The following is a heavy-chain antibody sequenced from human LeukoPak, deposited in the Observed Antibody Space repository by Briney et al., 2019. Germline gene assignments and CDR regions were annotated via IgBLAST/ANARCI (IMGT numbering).Heavy chain of an antibody. CDR1: GFTFSSYD. D-gene: IGHD6-19*01. Sequence: GGSLRLSCAASGFTFSSYDIHWVRQAPGRGLESVSAISSNGRRTYYANSVKGRFTISGDNAKNTLYLQMGSLRAEDMAVYYCARDSGYSSGLYDYWGQGTLVTVSS. V-gene: IGHV3-64*01. CDR3: ARDSGYSSGLYDY. J-gene: IGHJ4*02. CDR2: ISSNGRRT.